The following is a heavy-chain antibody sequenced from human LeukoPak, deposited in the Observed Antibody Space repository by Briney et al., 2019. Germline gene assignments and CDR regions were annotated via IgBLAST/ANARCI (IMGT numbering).Heavy chain of an antibody. CDR2: ISSGTSTT. D-gene: IGHD7-27*01. J-gene: IGHJ4*02. V-gene: IGHV3-48*01. CDR3: AKKVPANWGSYFDY. Sequence: GGSLRLSCAASGFTFSPLGMNWVRQAPGRGLEWVSYISSGTSTTYYADSVKGRFTISRDNSKNTLYLQMNSLRAEDTAVYYCAKKVPANWGSYFDYWGQGTLVTVSS. CDR1: GFTFSPLG.